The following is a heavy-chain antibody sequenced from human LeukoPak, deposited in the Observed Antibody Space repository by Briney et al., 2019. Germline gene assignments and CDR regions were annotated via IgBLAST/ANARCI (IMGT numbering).Heavy chain of an antibody. CDR2: ISSTGSTI. Sequence: SGGSLRLSCVASGLTFSSYSMTWVRQAPGKGLEWVSYISSTGSTIYDTDSVKGRFTISRDNAKNSLYLQMNSLRGEDTAVYYCARDREYKDSYDYWGEGTLVTVSS. D-gene: IGHD5-18*01. V-gene: IGHV3-48*01. J-gene: IGHJ4*02. CDR1: GLTFSSYS. CDR3: ARDREYKDSYDY.